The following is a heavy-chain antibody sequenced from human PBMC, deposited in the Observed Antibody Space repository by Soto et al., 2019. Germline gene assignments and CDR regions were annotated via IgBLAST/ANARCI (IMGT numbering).Heavy chain of an antibody. CDR1: GFTFSSYG. D-gene: IGHD3-10*01. CDR2: IWYDGSNK. J-gene: IGHJ6*02. V-gene: IGHV3-33*01. CDR3: ARDRMVHDYYYYGMDV. Sequence: GGSLRLSCAASGFTFSSYGMHWVRQAPGKGLEWVAVIWYDGSNKYYADSVKGRFTISRDNSKNTLYLQMNSLRAEDTAVYYCARDRMVHDYYYYGMDVWGQGTTVTVSS.